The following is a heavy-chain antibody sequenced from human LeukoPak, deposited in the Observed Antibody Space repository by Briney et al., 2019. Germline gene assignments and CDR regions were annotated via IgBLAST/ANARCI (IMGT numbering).Heavy chain of an antibody. CDR1: GYSFTSYW. J-gene: IGHJ3*02. CDR2: IYPGDSDT. D-gene: IGHD6-19*01. Sequence: LGESLKISCKGSGYSFTSYWIGWVRQMPGKGLEWMGIIYPGDSDTRYSPSFQGQVTISADKSISTAYLQWSSLKASDTAMYYCARSVIVYSSGWYGDAFDIWGQGTIVTVSS. V-gene: IGHV5-51*01. CDR3: ARSVIVYSSGWYGDAFDI.